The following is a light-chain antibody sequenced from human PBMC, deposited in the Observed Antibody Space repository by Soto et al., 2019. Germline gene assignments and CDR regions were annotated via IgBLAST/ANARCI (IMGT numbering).Light chain of an antibody. CDR2: DAS. CDR1: QSVSSSY. CDR3: QQYGSSPLT. J-gene: IGKJ1*01. V-gene: IGKV3-20*01. Sequence: EIVLTQSPGTLSLSPGERATLSCRASQSVSSSYLAWYQQKPGQAPNLLIYDASNRATGIPDRFSASGSGTDFTLTISRLEPEDFAVYYCQQYGSSPLTFGQGTKVEI.